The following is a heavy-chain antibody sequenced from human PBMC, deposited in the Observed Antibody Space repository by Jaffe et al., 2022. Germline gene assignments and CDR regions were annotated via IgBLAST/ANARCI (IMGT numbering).Heavy chain of an antibody. Sequence: QVQLVQSGAEVKKPGASVKVSCKASGYTFTSYYMHWVRQAPGQGLEWMGIINPSGGSTSYAQKFQGRVTMTRDTSTSTVYMELSSLRSEDTAVYYCARGPITGTGDRYYFDYWGQGTLVTVSS. CDR1: GYTFTSYY. CDR2: INPSGGST. J-gene: IGHJ4*02. CDR3: ARGPITGTGDRYYFDY. V-gene: IGHV1-46*03. D-gene: IGHD7-27*01.